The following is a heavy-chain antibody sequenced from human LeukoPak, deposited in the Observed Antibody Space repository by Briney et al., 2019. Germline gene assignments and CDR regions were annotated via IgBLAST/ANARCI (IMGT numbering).Heavy chain of an antibody. J-gene: IGHJ3*02. CDR3: ATGQTRALTMAVAAIDAFDI. V-gene: IGHV1-24*01. D-gene: IGHD6-19*01. CDR1: GYTLTELS. Sequence: ASVKVSCKVSGYTLTELSMHWVRQAPGKGLEWMGGFDPEDGEAIYAQKFQGRVTMTEDTSTDTAYMELSSLRSEDTAVYYCATGQTRALTMAVAAIDAFDIWGQGTMVTVSS. CDR2: FDPEDGEA.